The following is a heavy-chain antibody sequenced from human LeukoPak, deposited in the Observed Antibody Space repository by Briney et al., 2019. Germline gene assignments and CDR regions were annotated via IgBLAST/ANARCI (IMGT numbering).Heavy chain of an antibody. CDR2: IYTSGST. Sequence: MPSETLSLTCTVSGGSISSGSYYWSWIRQPAGKGLEWIGRIYTSGSTNYNPSLKSRVTISVDTSKNQFSLKLSSVTAADTAVYYCARDLPSGGYDFWSLPSRWGQGTLVTVSS. CDR1: GGSISSGSYY. CDR3: ARDLPSGGYDFWSLPSR. J-gene: IGHJ4*02. D-gene: IGHD3-3*01. V-gene: IGHV4-61*02.